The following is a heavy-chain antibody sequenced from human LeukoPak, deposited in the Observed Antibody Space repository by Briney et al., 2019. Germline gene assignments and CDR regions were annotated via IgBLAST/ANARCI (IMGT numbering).Heavy chain of an antibody. V-gene: IGHV3-23*01. CDR3: AKDVNAYCSGDCSDY. Sequence: GGSLRLSCAASGFTFSSYAMSWVRQAPGKGLEWVSAISGSGGSTYYGDSVKGRFTISRDNSKNMVSLEMNSLRTEDTAVYYCAKDVNAYCSGDCSDYWGQGTLVTVSS. CDR1: GFTFSSYA. D-gene: IGHD2-21*01. CDR2: ISGSGGST. J-gene: IGHJ4*02.